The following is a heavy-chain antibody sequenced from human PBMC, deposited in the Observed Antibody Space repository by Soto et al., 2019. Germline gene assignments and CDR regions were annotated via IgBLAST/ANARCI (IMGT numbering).Heavy chain of an antibody. Sequence: QVQLQESGPGLVKPSQTVSLTCTVSGGFISSGNDYWSWLRQPPGKGLEWIGYIHYGGNTNYNPSLKSRLTMSLDTSKIQFSLKLSSVNAADTAVYYCARDQGYHYDSWGQGILVTVSS. CDR2: IHYGGNT. CDR3: ARDQGYHYDS. V-gene: IGHV4-30-4*08. D-gene: IGHD2-15*01. J-gene: IGHJ5*01. CDR1: GGFISSGNDY.